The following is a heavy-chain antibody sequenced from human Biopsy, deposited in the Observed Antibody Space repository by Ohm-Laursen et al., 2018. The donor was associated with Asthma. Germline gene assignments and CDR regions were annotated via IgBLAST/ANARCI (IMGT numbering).Heavy chain of an antibody. J-gene: IGHJ4*02. CDR2: IDPSDSHT. Sequence: ESLKISCKGSGDSFTNYWINWVRQMPGKGLEWMGRIDPSDSHTNYSPPFQGQVTISADMSISTAFLQWSSLKASDTAIYYCARFIDGTFFVDYWGQGTLVTVSS. CDR3: ARFIDGTFFVDY. CDR1: GDSFTNYW. V-gene: IGHV5-10-1*04. D-gene: IGHD1-7*01.